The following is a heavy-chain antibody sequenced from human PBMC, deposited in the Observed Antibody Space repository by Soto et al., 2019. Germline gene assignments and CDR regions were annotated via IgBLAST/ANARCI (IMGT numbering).Heavy chain of an antibody. CDR3: ARVSPPRISSFDY. J-gene: IGHJ4*02. CDR2: INHSGST. V-gene: IGHV4-34*01. Sequence: PSETLSLTCAVYGGSFSGYYWSWIRQPPGKGLEWIGEINHSGSTNYNPSLKSRVTISVDTSKNQFSLKLSSVTAADTAVYYCARVSPPRISSFDYWGQGTWVTVSS. CDR1: GGSFSGYY.